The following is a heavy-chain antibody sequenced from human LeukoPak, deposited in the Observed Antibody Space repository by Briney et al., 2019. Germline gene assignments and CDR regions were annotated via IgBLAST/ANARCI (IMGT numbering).Heavy chain of an antibody. CDR3: ARGRRSGYGPYYYYYYVDV. D-gene: IGHD5-12*01. CDR2: INHSGST. CDR1: GGSFSGYY. V-gene: IGHV4-34*01. J-gene: IGHJ6*03. Sequence: SETLSLTCAVYGGSFSGYYWSWIRQPPGKGLEWIGEINHSGSTNYNPSLKSRVTISVDTSKNQFSLKLSSVTAADTAVYYCARGRRSGYGPYYYYYYVDVWGKGTTVTVSS.